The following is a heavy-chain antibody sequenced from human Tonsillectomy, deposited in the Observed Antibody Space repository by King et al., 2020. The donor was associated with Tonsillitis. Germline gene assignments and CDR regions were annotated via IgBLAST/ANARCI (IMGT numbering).Heavy chain of an antibody. Sequence: QLVQSGAEVKKPGASVKVSCKASGYTFTSYGISWVRQAPGQGLEGMGWISAYNGNTNYAQNLQGRVTMTTDTSTCTAYMELRSLRSDDTAVYYCARDYDDFWSGSGGWYDPWGQGTLVTVSS. CDR3: ARDYDDFWSGSGGWYDP. CDR2: ISAYNGNT. V-gene: IGHV1-18*01. J-gene: IGHJ5*02. D-gene: IGHD3-3*01. CDR1: GYTFTSYG.